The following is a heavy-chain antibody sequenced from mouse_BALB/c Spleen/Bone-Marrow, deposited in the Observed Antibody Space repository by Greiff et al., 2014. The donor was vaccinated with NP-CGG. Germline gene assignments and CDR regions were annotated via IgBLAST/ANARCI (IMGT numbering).Heavy chain of an antibody. V-gene: IGHV1-9*01. Sequence: QVQLQQSGTELMKPGASVKISCKATGYTFSSYWIDWVKQRPGHGLKWIGEILPSSGSINYNENFKGKATFTVDTSSNTAYMQLGSLTSEDSAVYYCARWRGYFDYWGQGTTLTVSS. CDR3: ARWRGYFDY. CDR1: GYTFSSYW. J-gene: IGHJ2*01. CDR2: ILPSSGSI.